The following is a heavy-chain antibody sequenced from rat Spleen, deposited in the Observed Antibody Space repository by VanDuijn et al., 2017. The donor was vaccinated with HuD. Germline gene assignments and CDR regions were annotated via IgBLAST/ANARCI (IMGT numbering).Heavy chain of an antibody. J-gene: IGHJ3*01. CDR2: IWNNEKT. D-gene: IGHD1-11*01. Sequence: QVQLKESGPGLVQPSQTLSLTCTVPGFSLSSFGVIWVRQPPGKGLEGMGDIWNNEKTNYTSSLNSRLSISRDTSKRQVFLKMNSLQTDDTAIYFCARSYGGYTQHWFAYWGQGTLITVSS. V-gene: IGHV2-13*01. CDR1: GFSLSSFG. CDR3: ARSYGGYTQHWFAY.